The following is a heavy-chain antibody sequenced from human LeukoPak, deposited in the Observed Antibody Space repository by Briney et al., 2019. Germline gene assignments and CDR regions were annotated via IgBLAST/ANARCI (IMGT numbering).Heavy chain of an antibody. CDR1: GFTFDDCA. V-gene: IGHV3-9*01. CDR3: AKDPGPSIAAAGPRINWFDP. CDR2: ISWNSGSI. Sequence: GRSLRLSCAASGFTFDDCAMHWVRQAPGKGLEWVSGISWNSGSIGYADSVKGRFTISRDNAKNSLYLQMNSLRAEDTALYYCAKDPGPSIAAAGPRINWFDPWGQGTLVTVSS. J-gene: IGHJ5*02. D-gene: IGHD6-13*01.